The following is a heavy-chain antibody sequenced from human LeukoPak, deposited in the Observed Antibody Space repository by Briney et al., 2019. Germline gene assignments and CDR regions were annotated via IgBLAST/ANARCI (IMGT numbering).Heavy chain of an antibody. J-gene: IGHJ3*02. D-gene: IGHD5-18*01. Sequence: QPGGSLRLSCAVSGFTVSSNYMSWVRQAPGKGLEWVSVIYSGGSTYYADSVKGRFSISRDNSKNTLYLQMNSLRAEDTAVYYCARGLWIQLWSDAFDIWGQGTMVTVSS. V-gene: IGHV3-66*01. CDR2: IYSGGST. CDR1: GFTVSSNY. CDR3: ARGLWIQLWSDAFDI.